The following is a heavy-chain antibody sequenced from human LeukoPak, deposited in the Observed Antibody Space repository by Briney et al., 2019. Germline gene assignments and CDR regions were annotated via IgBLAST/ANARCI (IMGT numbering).Heavy chain of an antibody. D-gene: IGHD7-27*01. CDR3: ARAGEVYYYYYMDV. Sequence: PSETLSLTCAVSGGSISSSNWWSWVRQPPGKGLEWIGEIYHSGSTNYNPSLKSRVTISVDTSKNQFSLKLSSVTAADTAVYYCARAGEVYYYYYMDVWGKGTTVTVSS. CDR1: GGSISSSNW. J-gene: IGHJ6*03. V-gene: IGHV4-4*02. CDR2: IYHSGST.